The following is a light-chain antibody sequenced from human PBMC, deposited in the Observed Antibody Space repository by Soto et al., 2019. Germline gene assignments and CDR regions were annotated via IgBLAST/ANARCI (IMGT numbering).Light chain of an antibody. CDR3: SSYTRTTLVV. CDR1: SSDVGGYNY. V-gene: IGLV2-14*01. Sequence: QSALTQPASVSGSPGQSITISCTGSSSDVGGYNYVSWYQQHPGKAPKLMIYEVSNRPSGVSNRFSGSKSGNTASLTISGRQAEDEADYYCSSYTRTTLVVFGGGTKVTVL. J-gene: IGLJ2*01. CDR2: EVS.